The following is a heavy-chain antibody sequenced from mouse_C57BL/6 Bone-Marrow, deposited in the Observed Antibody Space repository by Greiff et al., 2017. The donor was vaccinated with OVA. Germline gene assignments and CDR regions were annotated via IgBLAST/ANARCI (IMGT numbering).Heavy chain of an antibody. CDR1: GYTFTSYW. J-gene: IGHJ2*01. CDR2: IYPGSGST. CDR3: ARWITVPDY. Sequence: QVQLQQPGAELVKPGASVKMSCKASGYTFTSYWITWVKQRPGQGLEWIGDIYPGSGSTNYTEKFTSKATLTVDTSSSTAYMQLSSLTSEDSAVXYCARWITVPDYWGQGTTLTVSS. D-gene: IGHD1-1*01. V-gene: IGHV1-55*01.